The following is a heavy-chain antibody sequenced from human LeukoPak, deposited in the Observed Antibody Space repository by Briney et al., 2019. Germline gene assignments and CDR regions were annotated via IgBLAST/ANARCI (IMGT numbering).Heavy chain of an antibody. Sequence: SETLSLTCTVSGGSISSSSYYWGWIRQPPGKGLEWIGSIYYSGSTYYNPSLKSRVTISVDTSKNQFSLKLSSVTAADTAVYYCAREGWGELELREGLFDYWGQGTLVTVSS. J-gene: IGHJ4*02. V-gene: IGHV4-39*02. CDR2: IYYSGST. CDR1: GGSISSSSYY. CDR3: AREGWGELELREGLFDY. D-gene: IGHD1-7*01.